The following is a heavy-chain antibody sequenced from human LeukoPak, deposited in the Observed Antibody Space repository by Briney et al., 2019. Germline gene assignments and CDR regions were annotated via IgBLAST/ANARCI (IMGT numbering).Heavy chain of an antibody. CDR2: ISASNGNT. J-gene: IGHJ4*02. Sequence: ASVKVSCKASGYTFNNYDINWVRQAPGQGLEWMGWISASNGNTNYAQKLQGRVTMTTDTSTTTAYMELRSLRSDDTAVYYCARVLATAWSDYWGQGTLVTVSS. V-gene: IGHV1-18*01. D-gene: IGHD6-13*01. CDR1: GYTFNNYD. CDR3: ARVLATAWSDY.